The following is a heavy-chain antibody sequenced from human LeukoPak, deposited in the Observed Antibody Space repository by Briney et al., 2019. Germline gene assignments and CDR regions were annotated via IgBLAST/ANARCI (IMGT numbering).Heavy chain of an antibody. D-gene: IGHD3-10*01. CDR1: GGSFSSYY. Sequence: SETLSLTCAVYGGSFSSYYWSWIRQPPGKGLEWIGYIYYSGSTNYNPSLKSRVTISVDTSKNQFSLKLSSVTAADTAVYYCARVQSYYGSGSYYAFDIWGQGTMVTVSS. CDR2: IYYSGST. J-gene: IGHJ3*02. CDR3: ARVQSYYGSGSYYAFDI. V-gene: IGHV4-59*01.